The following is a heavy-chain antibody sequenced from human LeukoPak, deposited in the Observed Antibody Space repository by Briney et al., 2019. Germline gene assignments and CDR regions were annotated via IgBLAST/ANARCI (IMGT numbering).Heavy chain of an antibody. V-gene: IGHV4-34*01. D-gene: IGHD2-2*01. J-gene: IGHJ5*02. CDR2: INHSGST. Sequence: SETLSLTCAVYGGSFSGYYWSWIRQPPGKGLEWIGEINHSGSTNYNPSLKSRVTKSVDTSKNQFSLKLSSVTAADTAVYYCASGGYCSSTSCSFNWFDPWGQGTLVTVSS. CDR3: ASGGYCSSTSCSFNWFDP. CDR1: GGSFSGYY.